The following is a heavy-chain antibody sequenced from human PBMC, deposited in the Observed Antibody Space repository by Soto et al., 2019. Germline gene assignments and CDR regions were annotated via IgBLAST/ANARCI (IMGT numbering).Heavy chain of an antibody. J-gene: IGHJ5*02. Sequence: VKVSCKDSVYTFTSYGISWVRQAPGQGLELMGWISAYNGNTNYAQKLQGRVTMTTDTSTSTAYMELRSLRSDDTAVYYCARVGPWVPYYYDSSPYTFENWFDPWGQGTLVTVSS. CDR1: VYTFTSYG. CDR2: ISAYNGNT. CDR3: ARVGPWVPYYYDSSPYTFENWFDP. V-gene: IGHV1-18*01. D-gene: IGHD3-22*01.